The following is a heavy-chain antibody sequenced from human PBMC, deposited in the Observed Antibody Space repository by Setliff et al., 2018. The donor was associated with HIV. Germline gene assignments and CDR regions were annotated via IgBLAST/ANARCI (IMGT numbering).Heavy chain of an antibody. CDR2: IIPILGIT. D-gene: IGHD3-22*01. V-gene: IGHV1-69*10. J-gene: IGHJ6*03. CDR3: ARARRDSYDRGRRSHYYIDV. CDR1: GGTFSSYG. Sequence: SVKVSCKSSGGTFSSYGISWVRQAPGQGLEWMGGIIPILGITNYAQKFQGRVTINADISTSTAYMDLSRLRSEDTAVYYCARARRDSYDRGRRSHYYIDVWGNGTTVTVSS.